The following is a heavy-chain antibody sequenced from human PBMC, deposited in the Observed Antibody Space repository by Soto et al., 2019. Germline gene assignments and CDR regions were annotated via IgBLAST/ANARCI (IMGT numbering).Heavy chain of an antibody. D-gene: IGHD2-2*01. J-gene: IGHJ6*03. Sequence: QATGQGLEWMGWMNPNSGNTGYAQKFQGRVTMTRNTSISTAYMELSSLRSEDTAVYYCARGSRGVVVVPAASYYYYYYMDVWGKGTTVTVSS. CDR2: MNPNSGNT. CDR3: ARGSRGVVVVPAASYYYYYYMDV. V-gene: IGHV1-8*01.